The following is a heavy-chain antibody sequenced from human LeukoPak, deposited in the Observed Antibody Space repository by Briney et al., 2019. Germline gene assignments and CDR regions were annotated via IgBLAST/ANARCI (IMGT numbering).Heavy chain of an antibody. J-gene: IGHJ6*03. V-gene: IGHV3-7*01. Sequence: GGSLRLSCAASGFTFSSYWMSWVRQAPGKGLEWVANIKQDGSEKYYVDSVKGRFTISRDNAKNSLYLQMNSLRAEDTAVYYCARLRYFPGNYYYYYMDVWGKGTTVTISS. CDR1: GFTFSSYW. D-gene: IGHD3-9*01. CDR2: IKQDGSEK. CDR3: ARLRYFPGNYYYYYMDV.